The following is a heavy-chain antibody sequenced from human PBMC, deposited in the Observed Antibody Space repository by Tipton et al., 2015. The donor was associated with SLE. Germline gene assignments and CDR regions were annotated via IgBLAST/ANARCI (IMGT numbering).Heavy chain of an antibody. Sequence: TLSLTCAVYGGSFSGYYWSWIRQPPGKGLEWIGEIYHSGSTNYNPSLKSRVTISVDTSKNQFSLKLSSVTAADTAVYYCARDLTLDYWGQGTLVTVSS. V-gene: IGHV4-34*01. D-gene: IGHD4-23*01. CDR3: ARDLTLDY. CDR1: GGSFSGYY. J-gene: IGHJ4*02. CDR2: IYHSGST.